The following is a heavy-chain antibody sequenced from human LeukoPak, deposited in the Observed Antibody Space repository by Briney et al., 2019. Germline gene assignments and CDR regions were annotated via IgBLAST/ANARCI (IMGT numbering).Heavy chain of an antibody. D-gene: IGHD5-12*01. J-gene: IGHJ3*02. CDR2: IYPGDSDT. CDR1: GYSFTSFW. Sequence: ESLEISCKASGYSFTSFWIGWVRQMPGKGLEWMGIIYPGDSDTRFSPSFQGQVTTSHDKSISTAYLQWNSLKASDTAMYYCARHLFSLVAAIEGAFDIWGQETMVTVSS. CDR3: ARHLFSLVAAIEGAFDI. V-gene: IGHV5-51*01.